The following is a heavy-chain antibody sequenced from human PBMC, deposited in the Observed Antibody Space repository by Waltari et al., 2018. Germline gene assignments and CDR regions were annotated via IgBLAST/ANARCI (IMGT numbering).Heavy chain of an antibody. V-gene: IGHV4-4*02. CDR3: ARDRGRGLYLDS. CDR2: VRVSGRT. CDR1: GDYLSISDV. D-gene: IGHD2-15*01. Sequence: QLQLPQSGLRLVTPSSTLSPTWGASGDYLSISDVWNWVRQPPGRGLEWIGKVRVSGRTNYHPAFASRVTVSVDASKNQFSLSLTAATAADTAVYYCARDRGRGLYLDSWGPGTLVTVSP. J-gene: IGHJ4*02.